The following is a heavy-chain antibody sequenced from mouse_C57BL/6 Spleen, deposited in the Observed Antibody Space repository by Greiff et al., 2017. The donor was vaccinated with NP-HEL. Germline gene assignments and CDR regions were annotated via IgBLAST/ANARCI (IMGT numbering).Heavy chain of an antibody. CDR1: GYTFTGYW. CDR3: ARSGITTVVGGYFDV. CDR2: ILPGSGST. V-gene: IGHV1-9*01. J-gene: IGHJ1*03. D-gene: IGHD1-1*01. Sequence: QVQLKQSGAELMKPGASVKLSCKATGYTFTGYWIEWVKQRPGHGLEWIGEILPGSGSTNYNEKFKGKATFTADTSSNTAYMQLSSLTTEDSAFYYCARSGITTVVGGYFDVWGTGTTVTVSS.